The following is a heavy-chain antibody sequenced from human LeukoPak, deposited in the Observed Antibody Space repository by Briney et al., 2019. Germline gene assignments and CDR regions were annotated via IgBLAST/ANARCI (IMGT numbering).Heavy chain of an antibody. CDR1: GGSFSGYY. D-gene: IGHD3-10*01. CDR3: ARGVARNYYGSGSPLGY. Sequence: SETLSLTCAVYGGSFSGYYWSWLRQPPGKGLEWIGEINHSGSTNYNPSLKSRVTISVDTSKNQFSLKLSSVTAADTAVYYCARGVARNYYGSGSPLGYWGQGTLVTVSS. CDR2: INHSGST. J-gene: IGHJ4*02. V-gene: IGHV4-34*01.